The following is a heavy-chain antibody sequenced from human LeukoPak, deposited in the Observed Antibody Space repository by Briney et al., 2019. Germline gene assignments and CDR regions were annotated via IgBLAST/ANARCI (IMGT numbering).Heavy chain of an antibody. D-gene: IGHD4-11*01. CDR1: GYTFTGYY. CDR3: TRGNDYSSNDY. J-gene: IGHJ4*02. CDR2: INPNSGGT. V-gene: IGHV1-2*06. Sequence: SGKVSCKASGYTFTGYYMHWVRQAPGQGLEWMGRINPNSGGTNYAQKFQGRVTMTRDTSISTAYMELSRLRSDDTAVYYCTRGNDYSSNDYWGQGTLVTVSS.